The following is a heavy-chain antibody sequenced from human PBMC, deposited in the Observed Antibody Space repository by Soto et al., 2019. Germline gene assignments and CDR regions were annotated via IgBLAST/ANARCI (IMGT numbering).Heavy chain of an antibody. CDR3: ARRRYCGYDSYHKHYYGMDV. D-gene: IGHD2-21*01. CDR2: ITTGLGTT. Sequence: QVQLVQSGAELKKTGSSVKVSCRASGDTFSSYAVNWVRQGPGRGLEWMGRITTGLGTTDYEQKLKCRVTLTAEKTTNTVYMELSSLRSEDTAVYYCARRRYCGYDSYHKHYYGMDVWGQGTTVTVAS. CDR1: GDTFSSYA. J-gene: IGHJ6*02. V-gene: IGHV1-69*08.